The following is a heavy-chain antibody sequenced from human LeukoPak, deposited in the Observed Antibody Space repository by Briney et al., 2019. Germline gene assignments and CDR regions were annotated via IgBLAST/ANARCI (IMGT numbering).Heavy chain of an antibody. J-gene: IGHJ4*02. V-gene: IGHV3-23*01. D-gene: IGHD2-15*01. CDR2: ISGSGGST. CDR3: AKDLWDIVVVVAATYDY. Sequence: GGSLRLSCAASGFTFSSYAMSWVRQAPGKGLEWVSAISGSGGSTYYADSVKGRFTISRDNSKNTLYLQMNSLRAEDAAVYYCAKDLWDIVVVVAATYDYWGQGTLVTVSS. CDR1: GFTFSSYA.